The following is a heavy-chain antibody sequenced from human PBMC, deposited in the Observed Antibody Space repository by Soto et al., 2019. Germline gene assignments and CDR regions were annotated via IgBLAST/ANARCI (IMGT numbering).Heavy chain of an antibody. D-gene: IGHD4-17*01. CDR2: IYYSGST. CDR1: GGSISSYY. Sequence: SETLSLTCTVSGGSISSYYWSWIRQPPGKGLEWIGYIYYSGSTNYNPSLKSRVTISVDTSKNQFSLKLSSVTAADTAVYYCARASTVTYDYLGQGTLVTSPQ. J-gene: IGHJ4*02. CDR3: ARASTVTYDY. V-gene: IGHV4-59*01.